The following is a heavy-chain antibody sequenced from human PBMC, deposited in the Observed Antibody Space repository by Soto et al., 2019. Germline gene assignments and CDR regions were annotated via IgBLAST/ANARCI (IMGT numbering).Heavy chain of an antibody. CDR3: AIAMDTNSRYSRPAP. D-gene: IGHD5-18*01. V-gene: IGHV3-33*01. CDR1: GFTFRHYG. J-gene: IGHJ5*02. CDR2: VWYDGSKE. Sequence: QVQMVESGGGVVQPGRSLRLSCSTTGFTFRHYGIHWVRQAPGKGLEWVAVVWYDGSKENYADSVEGRFTVSRDQSKGIGESQMKNLRDDDIAVYHCAIAMDTNSRYSRPAPWGQGTLVIVS.